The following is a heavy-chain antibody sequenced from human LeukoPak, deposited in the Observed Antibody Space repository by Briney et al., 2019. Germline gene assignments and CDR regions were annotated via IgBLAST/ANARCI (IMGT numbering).Heavy chain of an antibody. D-gene: IGHD3-3*01. V-gene: IGHV4-59*01. Sequence: SETLSLTCTVSGGSISSYYWSWIRQPPGKGLEWIGYIYYSGSTNYNPSLKSRVTISVDTSKNQFSLKLSSVTAADTAVYYCASIFGVSIDYWGQGTLVTVSS. J-gene: IGHJ4*02. CDR2: IYYSGST. CDR3: ASIFGVSIDY. CDR1: GGSISSYY.